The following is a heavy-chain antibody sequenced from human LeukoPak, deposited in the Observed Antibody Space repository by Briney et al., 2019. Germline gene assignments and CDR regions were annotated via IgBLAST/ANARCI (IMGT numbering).Heavy chain of an antibody. D-gene: IGHD3-22*01. CDR2: INHSGST. CDR3: ARPLRITMIVVDDRGRYAFDI. V-gene: IGHV4-34*01. Sequence: PSETLSLTCAVYGGSFSGYYWSWVRQPPGKGLEWIGEINHSGSTNYNPSLKSRVTTSVDTSKNQFSLKLSSVTAAVTAVYYCARPLRITMIVVDDRGRYAFDIWGQGTMVTLSS. CDR1: GGSFSGYY. J-gene: IGHJ3*02.